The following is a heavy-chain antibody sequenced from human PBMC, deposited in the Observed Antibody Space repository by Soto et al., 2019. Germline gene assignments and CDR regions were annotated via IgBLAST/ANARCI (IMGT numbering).Heavy chain of an antibody. J-gene: IGHJ6*02. V-gene: IGHV3-30*18. Sequence: QVQLVESGGGVVQPGRSLRLSCAASGFTFSIFGMHWVRQAPGKGLEWVAVISYDGSRTYYRDSVEGRFTISRDSSKNTLYLQMNSLRAEDTAVYYCAKSMAVAFPGFYGLDVWGQGTTVTVSS. D-gene: IGHD6-19*01. CDR1: GFTFSIFG. CDR2: ISYDGSRT. CDR3: AKSMAVAFPGFYGLDV.